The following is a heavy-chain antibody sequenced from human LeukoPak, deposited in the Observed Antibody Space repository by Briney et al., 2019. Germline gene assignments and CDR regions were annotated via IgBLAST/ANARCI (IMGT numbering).Heavy chain of an antibody. CDR1: EYTFSNYA. D-gene: IGHD6-25*01. J-gene: IGHJ4*02. Sequence: PGGSLRLSCVASEYTFSNYAMSWVRQAPGKGLEWVSSIDSGGGSTYYADSVRGRFTISRDNSKNTLYLQMNSLRAEDTAVYFCARGYSSGWPDFWGQGTLVTVSS. V-gene: IGHV3-23*01. CDR2: IDSGGGST. CDR3: ARGYSSGWPDF.